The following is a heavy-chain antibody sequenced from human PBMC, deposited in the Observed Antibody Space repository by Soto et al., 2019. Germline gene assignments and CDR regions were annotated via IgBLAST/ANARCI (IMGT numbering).Heavy chain of an antibody. Sequence: QVQLVQSGAEVKKPGSSVKVSCKASGGTFSSYTISWVRQAPGQGLEWMGRIIPILGIANYAQKFQGRVTITADKSTSTAYMELSSLRSEDTAVYYCARDSYYYYYMDVWGKGTTVTVSS. CDR1: GGTFSSYT. V-gene: IGHV1-69*08. CDR3: ARDSYYYYYMDV. CDR2: IIPILGIA. J-gene: IGHJ6*03.